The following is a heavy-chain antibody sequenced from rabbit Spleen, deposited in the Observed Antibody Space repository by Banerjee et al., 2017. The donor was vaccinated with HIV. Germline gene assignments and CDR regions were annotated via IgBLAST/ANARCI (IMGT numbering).Heavy chain of an antibody. CDR1: GFSISSYYM. J-gene: IGHJ4*01. Sequence: QEQLEESAGGLVQPGGSLTLTCTASGFSISSYYMNWVRQAPGKGLEWIGCINTATGKDVYASWAKGRFTISKTSSTTVTLRMTSLTAADRATYFCARDLVGVIGWNFYLWGPGTLVTVS. V-gene: IGHV1S45*01. CDR2: INTATGKD. CDR3: ARDLVGVIGWNFYL. D-gene: IGHD2-1*01.